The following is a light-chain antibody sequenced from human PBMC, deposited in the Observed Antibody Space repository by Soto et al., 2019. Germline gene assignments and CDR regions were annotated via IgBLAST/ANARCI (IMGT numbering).Light chain of an antibody. J-gene: IGKJ1*01. Sequence: IVVEQSPAALSGFRGERATLSCRSSQSVSSHLAWYQQKPGQAPKLLIYGASTRATGIPARFSGSGSGTEFTLTFRSLQSEDFALYYCHQHNNWPWTFGQGTKVDI. CDR3: HQHNNWPWT. V-gene: IGKV3-15*01. CDR1: QSVSSH. CDR2: GAS.